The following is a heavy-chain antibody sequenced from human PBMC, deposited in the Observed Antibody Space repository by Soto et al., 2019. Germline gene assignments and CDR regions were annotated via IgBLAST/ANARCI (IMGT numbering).Heavy chain of an antibody. J-gene: IGHJ4*02. Sequence: GGSLRLSCAASGFTFSSYGMHWVRQAPGKGLEWVAVISYDGSNKYYADSVKGRFTISRDNSKNTLYLQMNSLRAEDTAVYYCAKDMWREETSSGWCPFDYWGQGTLVTVSS. V-gene: IGHV3-30*18. D-gene: IGHD6-19*01. CDR3: AKDMWREETSSGWCPFDY. CDR1: GFTFSSYG. CDR2: ISYDGSNK.